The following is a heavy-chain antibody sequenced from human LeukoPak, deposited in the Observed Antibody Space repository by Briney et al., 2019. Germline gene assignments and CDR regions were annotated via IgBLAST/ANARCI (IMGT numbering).Heavy chain of an antibody. CDR2: IRSKTYGETT. J-gene: IGHJ4*02. D-gene: IGHD3-22*01. CDR3: ARYYYDTRDYSRYFDS. CDR1: GFTFGDYA. V-gene: IGHV3-49*04. Sequence: PGGSLRLSCTASGFTFGDYAISWVRQAPGKGLGWVGLIRSKTYGETTEYAASVKGRFTISRDDSKSIAYVQMNSLKTEDTAVYYCARYYYDTRDYSRYFDSWGQGTLVTVSS.